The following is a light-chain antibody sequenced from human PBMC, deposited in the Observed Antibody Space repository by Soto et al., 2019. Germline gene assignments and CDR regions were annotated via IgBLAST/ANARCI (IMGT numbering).Light chain of an antibody. CDR2: AAS. CDR1: QSITTY. J-gene: IGKJ4*01. V-gene: IGKV1-39*01. Sequence: DIQMTQSPSSLSASVGDRVTITCRASQSITTYLNWYRQKPGKAPKLLIYAASSLQSGVPSRFSGSGSETEFTLSISSLQPEDFATYFCQQVNSFPLTFGGGTKVDNK. CDR3: QQVNSFPLT.